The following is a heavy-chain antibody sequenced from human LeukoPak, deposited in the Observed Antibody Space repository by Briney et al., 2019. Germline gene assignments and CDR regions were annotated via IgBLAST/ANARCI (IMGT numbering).Heavy chain of an antibody. J-gene: IGHJ2*01. V-gene: IGHV3-21*01. CDR1: GFTFSSYS. Sequence: GGSLRLSCAASGFTFSSYSINWVRQAPGKGLEWVSSISSSSSYIYYADSVKGRFTISRDNAKNSLYLQMNSLRAEDTAVYYCARDPRDYGGNSGSGWYFDLWGRGTLVTVSS. CDR2: ISSSSSYI. CDR3: ARDPRDYGGNSGSGWYFDL. D-gene: IGHD4-23*01.